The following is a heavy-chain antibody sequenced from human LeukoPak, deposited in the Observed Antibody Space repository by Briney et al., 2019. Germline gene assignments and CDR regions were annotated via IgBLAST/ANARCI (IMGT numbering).Heavy chain of an antibody. J-gene: IGHJ5*02. D-gene: IGHD4-17*01. CDR3: ARGTDDSYGDYWFDP. Sequence: SETLSLTCTVSGGSISSGDYYWSWIRQPPGKGLEWIGYIYYSGSTYYNPSLKSRVTISVDTSKNQFSLKLSSVTAADTAVYYCARGTDDSYGDYWFDPWGQGTLVTVSS. CDR2: IYYSGST. CDR1: GGSISSGDYY. V-gene: IGHV4-30-4*01.